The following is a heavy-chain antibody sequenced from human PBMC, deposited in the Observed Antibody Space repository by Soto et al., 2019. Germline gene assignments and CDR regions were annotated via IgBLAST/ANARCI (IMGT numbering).Heavy chain of an antibody. CDR1: GYTFTSYA. Sequence: QVQLVQSGAEVKKPGASVKVSCKPSGYTFTSYAMHWVRQAPGQRLEWMGWFNAGNGNTKYSQKFQGRVTITRETSGSTADMELSSLRSEDTAVYYCARGLVPSGYYYYGMDVWGQGTTVTVSS. CDR3: ARGLVPSGYYYYGMDV. J-gene: IGHJ6*02. CDR2: FNAGNGNT. V-gene: IGHV1-3*01. D-gene: IGHD3-10*01.